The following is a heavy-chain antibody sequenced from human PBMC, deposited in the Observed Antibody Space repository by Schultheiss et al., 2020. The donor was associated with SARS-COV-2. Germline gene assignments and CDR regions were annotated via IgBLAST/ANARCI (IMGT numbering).Heavy chain of an antibody. J-gene: IGHJ6*02. CDR3: ARELQGYCSSTSCYLTHYYYYYGMDV. D-gene: IGHD2-2*01. CDR2: IGFEGSNK. Sequence: GESLKISCAASGFTFSSYGITWVRQAPGKGLEGGAVIGFEGSNKYYPDSVRGRFSISRDNSKHTLYLQMNSLGAEDTAVYYCARELQGYCSSTSCYLTHYYYYYGMDVWGQGTTVTVSS. CDR1: GFTFSSYG. V-gene: IGHV3-33*01.